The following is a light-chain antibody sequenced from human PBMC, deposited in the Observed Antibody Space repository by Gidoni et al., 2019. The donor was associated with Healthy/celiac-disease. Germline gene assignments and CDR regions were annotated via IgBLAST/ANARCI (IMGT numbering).Light chain of an antibody. CDR3: QQYNNWPPST. J-gene: IGKJ4*01. CDR1: QSVSSN. V-gene: IGKV3-15*01. CDR2: GAS. Sequence: EIVMTQSPATLSVSPGERATLSCRAGQSVSSNLAWYQQKPGQAPRLLSCGASTRATGIPARFSGSGCGTEFTLTISSLQSEDFAVYYCQQYNNWPPSTFGGGTKVEIK.